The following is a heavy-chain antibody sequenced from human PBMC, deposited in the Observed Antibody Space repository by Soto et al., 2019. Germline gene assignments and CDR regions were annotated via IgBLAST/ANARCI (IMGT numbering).Heavy chain of an antibody. CDR1: GYTFTSYG. D-gene: IGHD4-17*01. CDR3: ARHRRGSTVTTVFDY. V-gene: IGHV1-18*01. J-gene: IGHJ4*02. Sequence: ASVKVSCKASGYTFTSYGISWVRQAPGQGLEWMGWISAYNGNTNYAQKLQGRVTMTTDTSTSTAYMELRSLRSDDTAVYYCARHRRGSTVTTVFDYWGQGTLVTVSS. CDR2: ISAYNGNT.